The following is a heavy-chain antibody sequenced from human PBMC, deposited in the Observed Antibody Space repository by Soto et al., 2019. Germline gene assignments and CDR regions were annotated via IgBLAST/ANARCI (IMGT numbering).Heavy chain of an antibody. CDR2: ISGSGGST. J-gene: IGHJ4*02. CDR3: AKLVAHYYDSSGYYGY. Sequence: GGSQSLSCTASGFPFSSHAMSWVRPAHGKGLEWVSAISGSGGSTYYADSVKGRFTISGDNSKNTLYLQMNSLRAEDTAVYYCAKLVAHYYDSSGYYGYWGQGTLVTVSS. V-gene: IGHV3-23*01. CDR1: GFPFSSHA. D-gene: IGHD3-22*01.